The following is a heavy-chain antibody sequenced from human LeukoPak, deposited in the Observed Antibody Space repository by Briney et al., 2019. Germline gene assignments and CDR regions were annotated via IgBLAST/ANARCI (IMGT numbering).Heavy chain of an antibody. V-gene: IGHV4-39*07. CDR1: GGSISSSSYY. J-gene: IGHJ4*02. CDR3: AREGYSGYDWSPS. D-gene: IGHD5-12*01. Sequence: SETLSLTCTVSGGSISSSSYYWGWIRQPPGKGLEWIGSIYYSGSTYYNPSLKSRVTISVDTSKNQFSLKLSSLTAADTAVYYCAREGYSGYDWSPSWGQGTLVTVSS. CDR2: IYYSGST.